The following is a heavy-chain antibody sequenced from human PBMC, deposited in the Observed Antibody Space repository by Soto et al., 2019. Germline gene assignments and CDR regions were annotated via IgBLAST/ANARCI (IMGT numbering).Heavy chain of an antibody. CDR3: AKEPFSITIFGVSGMDV. D-gene: IGHD3-3*01. V-gene: IGHV4-30-4*01. CDR1: GGSISSGDYY. J-gene: IGHJ6*02. CDR2: IYYTGST. Sequence: QVQLQESGPGLVKPSQTLSLTCTVSGGSISSGDYYWTWIRQPPGKGLEWIGYIYYTGSTYYNPSLKSRVTISVDTSKNQFSLNLYSVTAADTAVYYCAKEPFSITIFGVSGMDVWGRGTTVTVSS.